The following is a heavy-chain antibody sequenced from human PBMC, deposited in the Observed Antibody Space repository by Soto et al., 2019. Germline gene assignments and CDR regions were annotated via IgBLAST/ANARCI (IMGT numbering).Heavy chain of an antibody. D-gene: IGHD2-15*01. CDR1: GFSLSTSGVG. CDR2: IYWDDDK. V-gene: IGHV2-5*02. CDR3: AHRPSYCSGGSCYSGFDY. Sequence: ITLKKSGPTLVKPTQTLTLTCTFSGFSLSTSGVGVGWIRQPPGKALEWLALIYWDDDKRYSPSLKSRLTITKDTSKNQVVLTMTNMDPVDTATYYCAHRPSYCSGGSCYSGFDYWGQGTLVTVSS. J-gene: IGHJ4*02.